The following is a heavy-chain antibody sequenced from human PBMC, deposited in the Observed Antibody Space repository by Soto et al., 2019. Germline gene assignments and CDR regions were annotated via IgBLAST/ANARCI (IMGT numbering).Heavy chain of an antibody. V-gene: IGHV4-59*08. Sequence: PSETLSLTCTVSGGPVSSYYWSWIRQPPGKGLEWIGYIYHSGSTNYNPTLRSRVTMSVDTSKNQISLKLSSVTAADTAMYYCARTGYSGYYMDVRAKGTTVTVSS. CDR3: ARTGYSGYYMDV. CDR2: IYHSGST. J-gene: IGHJ6*03. CDR1: GGPVSSYY. D-gene: IGHD5-12*01.